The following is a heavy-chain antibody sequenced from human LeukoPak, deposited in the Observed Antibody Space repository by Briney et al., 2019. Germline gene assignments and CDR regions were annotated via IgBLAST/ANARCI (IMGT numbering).Heavy chain of an antibody. CDR3: AKVATVTTNYYYYYMDV. Sequence: GGSLRLSCAASGFTFSSYGMPWVRQAPGKGLEWVAVISYDGSNKYYADSVKGRFTISRDNSKNTLYLQMNSLRAEDTAVYYCAKVATVTTNYYYYYMDVWGKGTTVTVSS. CDR2: ISYDGSNK. V-gene: IGHV3-30*18. J-gene: IGHJ6*03. CDR1: GFTFSSYG. D-gene: IGHD4-17*01.